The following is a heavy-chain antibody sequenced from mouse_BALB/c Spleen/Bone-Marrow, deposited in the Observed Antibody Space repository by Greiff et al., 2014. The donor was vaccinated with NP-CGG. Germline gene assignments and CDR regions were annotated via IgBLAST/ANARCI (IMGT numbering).Heavy chain of an antibody. J-gene: IGHJ1*01. V-gene: IGHV1-7*01. CDR3: AREYYGSSGYFDV. D-gene: IGHD1-1*01. CDR2: INPSTGYT. Sequence: VQLQQSGAELAKPGASVKMSCKASGYTFTSYWMHWVKQRLGQGLEWIGYINPSTGYTEYNQKFKDKATLTADKSSSTAYMQLSSLTSEDSAVYYCAREYYGSSGYFDVWGAGTTVTVSS. CDR1: GYTFTSYW.